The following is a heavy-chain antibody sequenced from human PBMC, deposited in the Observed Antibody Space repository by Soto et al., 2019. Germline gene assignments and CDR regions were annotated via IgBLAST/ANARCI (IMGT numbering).Heavy chain of an antibody. CDR1: VESFSSSDFY. V-gene: IGHV4-61*08. D-gene: IGHD6-6*01. J-gene: IGHJ6*02. CDR2: VYSTGTT. CDR3: ARVSKLVAPKDGRRAYFFAMDV. Sequence: PSETLSLTCAVSVESFSSSDFYWTWIRQPPVKPLELIGYVYSTGTTNYSPSLKSRVDMSVDTSENQFSLKLRSVTAADAAVYFCARVSKLVAPKDGRRAYFFAMDVWGHGTTVTVSS.